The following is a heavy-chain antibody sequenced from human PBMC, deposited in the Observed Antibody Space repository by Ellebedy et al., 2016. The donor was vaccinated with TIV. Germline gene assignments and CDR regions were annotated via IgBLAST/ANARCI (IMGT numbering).Heavy chain of an antibody. Sequence: ASVKVSXXASGYTFTSYGISWVRQAPGQGLEWMGWISAYNGNTNYAQKLQGRVTMTTDTSTSTAYMELRSLRSDDTAVYYCARANRRVSMNPFGYWGQGTLVTVSS. V-gene: IGHV1-18*01. CDR3: ARANRRVSMNPFGY. D-gene: IGHD1-14*01. CDR2: ISAYNGNT. CDR1: GYTFTSYG. J-gene: IGHJ4*02.